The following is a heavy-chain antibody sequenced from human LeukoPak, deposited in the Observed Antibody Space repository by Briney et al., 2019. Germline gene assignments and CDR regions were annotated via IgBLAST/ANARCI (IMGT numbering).Heavy chain of an antibody. J-gene: IGHJ4*02. CDR1: GFTFSSYS. CDR3: ARDRETAIPFDY. V-gene: IGHV3-21*01. Sequence: GGSLRLSCPAAGFTFSSYSMNWVRQAPGKGLEWVSSISSSSSYIYYADSVKDRFTISRDNAKNSLYLQMNSLRAEDTAVYYCARDRETAIPFDYWGQGTLVTVSS. D-gene: IGHD2-21*02. CDR2: ISSSSSYI.